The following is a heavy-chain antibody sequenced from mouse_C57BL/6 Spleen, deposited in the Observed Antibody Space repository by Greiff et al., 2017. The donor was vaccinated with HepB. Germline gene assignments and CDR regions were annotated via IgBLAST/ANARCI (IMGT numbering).Heavy chain of an antibody. D-gene: IGHD3-1*01. CDR3: TRGHAY. V-gene: IGHV1-15*01. J-gene: IGHJ3*01. Sequence: VKLQQSGAELVRPGASVTLSCKASGYTFTDYEMHWVKQTPVHGLEWIGAIDPETGGTAYNQKFKGKAILTADKSSSTAYMELRSLTSEDSAVYYCTRGHAYWGQGTLVTVSA. CDR2: IDPETGGT. CDR1: GYTFTDYE.